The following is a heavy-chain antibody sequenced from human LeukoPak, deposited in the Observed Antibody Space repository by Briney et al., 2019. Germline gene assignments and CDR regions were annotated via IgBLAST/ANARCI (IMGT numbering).Heavy chain of an antibody. J-gene: IGHJ4*02. CDR1: GFTFSTYN. D-gene: IGHD2-15*01. CDR3: AKSLGCGSISCHSPYNF. Sequence: GGSLRLSCAASGFTFSTYNMNWVRQAPGKGPEWVSFISSGSRIIYYADSVKGRFTVSRDNAKNSLYLQMHSLRAEDTAVYYCAKSLGCGSISCHSPYNFWGQGTLVTVSS. CDR2: ISSGSRII. V-gene: IGHV3-48*01.